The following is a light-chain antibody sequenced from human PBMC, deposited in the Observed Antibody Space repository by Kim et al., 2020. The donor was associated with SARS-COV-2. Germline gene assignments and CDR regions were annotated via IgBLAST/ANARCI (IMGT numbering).Light chain of an antibody. CDR1: QTVSSSY. V-gene: IGKV3-20*01. CDR2: GAS. J-gene: IGKJ2*03. Sequence: LSPGESATRSCRASQTVSSSYLAWYQQKPGQAPRLLIYGASSRATGIPDRFSGSGSGTDFTLTISRLEPEDFAVYYCQQYGSSPYSFGQGTKLEI. CDR3: QQYGSSPYS.